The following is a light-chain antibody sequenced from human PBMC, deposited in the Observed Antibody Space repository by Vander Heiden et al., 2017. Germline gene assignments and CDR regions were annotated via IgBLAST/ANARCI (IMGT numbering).Light chain of an antibody. J-gene: IGKJ3*01. V-gene: IGKV1-39*01. CDR3: QQSDSTTRT. CDR1: QSISSY. Sequence: DIQMTQSPSSLSASVGDRVTITCRASQSISSYLNWYQQKPGKAPKLLIYAASSLQSGVPSRFSGSGSGTDFTLTISSLQPEDFATYYCQQSDSTTRTFGHGTKVDIK. CDR2: AAS.